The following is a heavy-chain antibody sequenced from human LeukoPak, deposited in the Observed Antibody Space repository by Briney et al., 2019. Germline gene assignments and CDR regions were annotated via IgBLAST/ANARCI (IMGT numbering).Heavy chain of an antibody. Sequence: GGSLRLSCAASGFTVSNNYMNWVRQAPGKGLDWVSTISDGGSDTHYADSVKGRFTISRDNSKNTLYLQMNSLRAEDTAVYYCAKALYGDYGRFDYWGQGTLVTVSS. D-gene: IGHD4-17*01. CDR1: GFTVSNNY. J-gene: IGHJ4*02. CDR3: AKALYGDYGRFDY. V-gene: IGHV3-23*01. CDR2: ISDGGSDT.